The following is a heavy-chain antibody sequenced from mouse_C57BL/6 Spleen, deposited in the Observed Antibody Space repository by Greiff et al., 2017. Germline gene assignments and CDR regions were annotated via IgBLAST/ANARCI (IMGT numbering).Heavy chain of an antibody. CDR3: ARDSNYVTMYY. J-gene: IGHJ4*01. V-gene: IGHV1-55*01. D-gene: IGHD2-5*01. CDR2: IYPGSGST. Sequence: QKGEERGKKGEAGKRAGKAEGEKGKREGRRGGKQRTGQGLEWIGDIYPGSGSTNYNEKFKSKATLTVDTSSSTAYMQLSSLTSEDSAVYYCARDSNYVTMYYWGQGTSVTVSS. CDR1: GEKGKREG.